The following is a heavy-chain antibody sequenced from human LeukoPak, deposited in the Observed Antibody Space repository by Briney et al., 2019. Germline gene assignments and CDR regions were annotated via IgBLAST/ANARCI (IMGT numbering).Heavy chain of an antibody. CDR1: GYTFTSYD. V-gene: IGHV1-2*02. Sequence: ASVKVSCKASGYTFTSYDINWVRQATGQGREWMGWINPNSGGTNYAQKFQGRVTMTRDTSISTAYMELSRLRSDDTAVYYCARDLGIRSGSYNGYYYYYMDVWGKGTTVTVSS. D-gene: IGHD3-10*01. J-gene: IGHJ6*03. CDR2: INPNSGGT. CDR3: ARDLGIRSGSYNGYYYYYMDV.